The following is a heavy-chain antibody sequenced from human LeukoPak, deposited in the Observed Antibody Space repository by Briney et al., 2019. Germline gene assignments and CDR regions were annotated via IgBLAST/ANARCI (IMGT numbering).Heavy chain of an antibody. Sequence: VSPESHVGTPCSYAISRVPPPPRLWLERLSGIIPIFGTANYAQKCQGRVTITADESTSTAYMELSSLRSEDTAVYYCARGARGYSYDDAFDIWGQGTMVTVSS. CDR3: ARGARGYSYDDAFDI. V-gene: IGHV1-69*01. CDR2: IIPIFGTA. J-gene: IGHJ3*02. D-gene: IGHD5-18*01. CDR1: VGTPCSYA.